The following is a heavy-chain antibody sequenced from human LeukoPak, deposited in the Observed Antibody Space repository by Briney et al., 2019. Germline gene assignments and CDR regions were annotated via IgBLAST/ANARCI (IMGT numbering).Heavy chain of an antibody. J-gene: IGHJ6*02. CDR2: IYYSGST. D-gene: IGHD5-18*01. V-gene: IGHV4-59*01. CDR1: GGSISSYY. Sequence: SETLSLTCTVSGGSISSYYWSWIRQPPGKGLEWIGYIYYSGSTNYNPSLKSRVTISVDTSKNQFSLKLSSVTAADTAVYYCARTKYSCGSFGATIYYGMDVWGQGTTVTVSS. CDR3: ARTKYSCGSFGATIYYGMDV.